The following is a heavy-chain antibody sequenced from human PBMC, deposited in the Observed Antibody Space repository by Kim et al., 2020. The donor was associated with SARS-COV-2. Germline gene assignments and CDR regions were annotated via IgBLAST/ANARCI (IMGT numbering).Heavy chain of an antibody. D-gene: IGHD2-15*01. V-gene: IGHV1-69*13. CDR1: GGTFSSYA. Sequence: SVKVSCKASGGTFSSYAISWVRQAPGQGLEWMGGIIPIFGTANYAQKFQGRVTITADESTSTAYMELSSLRSEDTAVYYCARAVVVAARGGPFDYWGQGTLVTVSS. J-gene: IGHJ4*02. CDR3: ARAVVVAARGGPFDY. CDR2: IIPIFGTA.